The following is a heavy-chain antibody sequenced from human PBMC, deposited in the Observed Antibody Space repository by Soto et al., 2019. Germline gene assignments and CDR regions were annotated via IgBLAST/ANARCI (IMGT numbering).Heavy chain of an antibody. CDR3: SYHYDSSGYYLY. CDR2: IIPIFGTA. D-gene: IGHD3-22*01. CDR1: GGTFSGYA. Sequence: SVKVSCKASGGTFSGYAISWVRQAPGQGLEWMGGIIPIFGTANYAQKFQGRVTITADESTSTAYMELSSLRSEDTAVYYCSYHYDSSGYYLYWGQGTLVTVSS. V-gene: IGHV1-69*13. J-gene: IGHJ4*02.